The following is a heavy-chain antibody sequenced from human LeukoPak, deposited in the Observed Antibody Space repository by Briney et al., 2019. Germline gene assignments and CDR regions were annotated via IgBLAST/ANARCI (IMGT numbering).Heavy chain of an antibody. CDR3: SKGGPHTVTTYRWFDP. D-gene: IGHD4-17*01. CDR1: GGSFIGYY. Sequence: PSETQSLTCGVYGGSFIGYYWSWIRQPPGKGLEWIGEINHSGSTNYNPSLKSRVTISVDTSKRQFSLKLSSVTAADTAVYYCSKGGPHTVTTYRWFDPWGQGTLVTVSS. J-gene: IGHJ5*02. V-gene: IGHV4-34*01. CDR2: INHSGST.